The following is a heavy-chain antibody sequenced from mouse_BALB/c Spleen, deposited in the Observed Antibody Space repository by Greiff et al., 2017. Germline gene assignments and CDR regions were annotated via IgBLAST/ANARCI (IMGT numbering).Heavy chain of an antibody. D-gene: IGHD4-1*01. CDR2: INPSTGYT. CDR1: GYTFTSYW. Sequence: VQLQQSGAELAKPGASVKMSCKASGYTFTSYWMHWVKQRPGQGLEWIGYINPSTGYTEYNQKFKDKATLTADKSSSTAYMQLSSLTSEDSAVYYCASDWDVGDYWGQGTSVTVSS. V-gene: IGHV1-7*01. CDR3: ASDWDVGDY. J-gene: IGHJ4*01.